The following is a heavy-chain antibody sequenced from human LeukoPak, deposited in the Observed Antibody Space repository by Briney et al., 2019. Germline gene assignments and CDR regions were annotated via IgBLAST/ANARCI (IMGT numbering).Heavy chain of an antibody. J-gene: IGHJ4*02. CDR1: ELHDHRHY. CDR3: ARDGGSYYGDY. Sequence: GESLTLSCDPSELHDHRHYMIWVRQAPGKGLEWVSVTYSGGSPYYADSVKGRFTISRDNSNNTLYLQMNSLRAEDSALYYCARDGGSYYGDYWGQGTLVTVSS. V-gene: IGHV3-66*02. D-gene: IGHD1-26*01. CDR2: TYSGGSP.